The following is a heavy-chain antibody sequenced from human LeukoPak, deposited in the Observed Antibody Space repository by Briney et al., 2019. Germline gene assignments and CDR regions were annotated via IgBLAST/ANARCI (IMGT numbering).Heavy chain of an antibody. D-gene: IGHD6-13*01. CDR1: GYSFTSYW. Sequence: GESLKISCKGSGYSFTSYWIGWVRQMPGKGLEWMGIIYPGDSDTRYSPSFQGQVTISADKSISTAYLQWSSLKASDTAMYYCARQVAAAAPRGDFDYWGQGTLVTVSS. J-gene: IGHJ4*02. CDR2: IYPGDSDT. CDR3: ARQVAAAAPRGDFDY. V-gene: IGHV5-51*01.